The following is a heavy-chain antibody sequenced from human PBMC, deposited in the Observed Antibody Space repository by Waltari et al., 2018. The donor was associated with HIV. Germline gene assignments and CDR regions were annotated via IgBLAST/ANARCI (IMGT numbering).Heavy chain of an antibody. D-gene: IGHD2-21*02. Sequence: QVQLQEPGPGLVKPSQTLSLTCTVSGGSISSGSYYWSWIRQPAGKGLEWIGRIYTSGSTNHNPSLKSRVTISVDTSKNQFSLKLSSVTAADTAVYYCARDPLYCGGDCYSRWGQGTLVTVSS. CDR1: GGSISSGSYY. CDR2: IYTSGST. V-gene: IGHV4-61*02. CDR3: ARDPLYCGGDCYSR. J-gene: IGHJ1*01.